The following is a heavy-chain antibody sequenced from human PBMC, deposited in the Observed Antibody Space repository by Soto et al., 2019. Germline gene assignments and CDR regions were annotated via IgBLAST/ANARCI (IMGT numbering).Heavy chain of an antibody. V-gene: IGHV3-30-3*01. CDR3: AKDQDTSGYYSVGD. CDR1: GFKFRSFA. CDR2: ISFDGNNQ. J-gene: IGHJ4*02. Sequence: PWGSLRLSCSASGFKFRSFAMHWVRQAPGQGLEWVAVISFDGNNQYYADFVKGRFTISRDNSKTTLYLQMDSLRAEDTALYFCAKDQDTSGYYSVGDWGRGTLVTVSS. D-gene: IGHD3-22*01.